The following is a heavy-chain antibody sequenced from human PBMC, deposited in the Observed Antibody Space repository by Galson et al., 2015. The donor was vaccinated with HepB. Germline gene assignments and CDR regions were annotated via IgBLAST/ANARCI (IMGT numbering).Heavy chain of an antibody. J-gene: IGHJ5*02. Sequence: SVKVSCKASGGTFSSYAISWVRQAPGQGLEWMGGSIPIFGTANYAQKFQGRVTITADKSTSTAYMELSSLRSEDTAVYCCAREAAAGTNWFDPWGQGTLVTVSS. CDR3: AREAAAGTNWFDP. CDR1: GGTFSSYA. V-gene: IGHV1-69*06. CDR2: SIPIFGTA. D-gene: IGHD6-13*01.